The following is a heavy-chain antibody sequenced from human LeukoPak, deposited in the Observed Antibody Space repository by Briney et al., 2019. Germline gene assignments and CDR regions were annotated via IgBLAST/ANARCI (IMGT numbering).Heavy chain of an antibody. Sequence: GRSLRLSCAASGFTFSSYAMHWVRQAPGKGLEWVSSISSSSSYIYYADSVKGRFTISRDNAKNSLYLQMNSLRAEDTAVYYCARWGRAGMDVWGQGTTVTVSS. CDR2: ISSSSSYI. D-gene: IGHD2-15*01. V-gene: IGHV3-21*01. CDR3: ARWGRAGMDV. CDR1: GFTFSSYA. J-gene: IGHJ6*02.